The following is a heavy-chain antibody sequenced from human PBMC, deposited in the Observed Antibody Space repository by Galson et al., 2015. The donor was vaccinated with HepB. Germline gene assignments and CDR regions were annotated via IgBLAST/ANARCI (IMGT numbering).Heavy chain of an antibody. V-gene: IGHV3-30-3*01. CDR3: ARDELFDY. Sequence: SLRLSCAASGFTFSTSALHWVAGAPGKGLEGVPISSYDGSNKYYAASVKGRFTISRDNYESTLYLQMNSLRAEDTAVYYCARDELFDYWGQGTLVTVSS. D-gene: IGHD1-7*01. J-gene: IGHJ4*02. CDR1: GFTFSTSA. CDR2: SSYDGSNK.